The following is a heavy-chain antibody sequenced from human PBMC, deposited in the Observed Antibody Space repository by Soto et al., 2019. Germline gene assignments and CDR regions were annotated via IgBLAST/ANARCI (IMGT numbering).Heavy chain of an antibody. CDR1: GYTFTGYY. CDR3: AKDAGVGLAPALAFDI. CDR2: INPNSGGT. V-gene: IGHV1-2*04. Sequence: ASVKVSCKASGYTFTGYYMHWVRQAPGQGLEWMGWINPNSGGTNYAQKFQGWVTMTRDTSISTAYMELSRLRSDDTAVYYYAKDAGVGLAPALAFDIWGQGTXVTVSS. D-gene: IGHD2-8*02. J-gene: IGHJ3*02.